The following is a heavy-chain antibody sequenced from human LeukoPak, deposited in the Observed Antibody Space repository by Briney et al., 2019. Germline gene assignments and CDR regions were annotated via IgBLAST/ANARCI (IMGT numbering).Heavy chain of an antibody. CDR2: ISSDGSIK. D-gene: IGHD3-10*01. CDR1: GFTLSDYG. Sequence: GGSLRLSCAVSGFTLSDYGIHWVRQAPGKGLEWVTIISSDGSIKYADSVKGRFTVSRDSSKNTVYLQMNSLRAEDTAVYYCARDILPSGSRAFDIWGQGTMVTVSS. V-gene: IGHV3-33*01. CDR3: ARDILPSGSRAFDI. J-gene: IGHJ3*02.